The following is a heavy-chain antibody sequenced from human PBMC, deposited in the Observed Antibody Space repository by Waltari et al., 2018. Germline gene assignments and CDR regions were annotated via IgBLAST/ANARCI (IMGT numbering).Heavy chain of an antibody. CDR3: ARNRWLPFDY. Sequence: QVQLQQWGAGLLKPSETLSLTCAVYGESFSDNFWSWIRQRPGRGLEWIGEITHTGTTNYNPSLKSRVTISVDTSKHQFSLKLSFVTAADTAVYYCARNRWLPFDYWGQGTPVTVSS. CDR2: ITHTGTT. CDR1: GESFSDNF. J-gene: IGHJ4*02. D-gene: IGHD5-12*01. V-gene: IGHV4-34*01.